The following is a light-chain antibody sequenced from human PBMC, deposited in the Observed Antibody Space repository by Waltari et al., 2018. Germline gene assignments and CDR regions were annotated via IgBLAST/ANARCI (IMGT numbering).Light chain of an antibody. Sequence: EIVMTQSPATLSVSPGERATLSCRASQSVNSNLAWYQQKPGRAPRLLLYGSSTRATGFPARFSGSGSGTEFTLTISSLQSEDFAVYYCQQYNNWPLTFGGGTKVEIK. CDR3: QQYNNWPLT. CDR1: QSVNSN. V-gene: IGKV3-15*01. J-gene: IGKJ4*01. CDR2: GSS.